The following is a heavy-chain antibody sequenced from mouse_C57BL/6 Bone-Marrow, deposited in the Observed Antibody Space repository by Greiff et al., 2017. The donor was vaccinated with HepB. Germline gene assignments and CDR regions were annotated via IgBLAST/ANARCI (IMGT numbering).Heavy chain of an antibody. CDR1: GFNIKNTY. CDR3: APDGYYSYWYFDV. Sequence: EVKLQQSVAELVRPGASVKLSCTASGFNIKNTYMHWVKQRPEQGLEWIGRIDPANGNTKYAPKFQGKATITADTSSNTAYLQLSSLTSEETAIYYCAPDGYYSYWYFDVWGTGTTVTVSS. J-gene: IGHJ1*03. CDR2: IDPANGNT. D-gene: IGHD2-3*01. V-gene: IGHV14-3*01.